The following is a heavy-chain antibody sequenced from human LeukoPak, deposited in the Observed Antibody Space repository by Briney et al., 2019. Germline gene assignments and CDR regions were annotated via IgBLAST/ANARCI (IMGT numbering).Heavy chain of an antibody. D-gene: IGHD3-22*01. CDR2: INPSGGST. Sequence: GASVKVSCKASGYTFTSYYMHWVRQAPGQGLEWMGIINPSGGSTSYAQKFQGRVTMTRDTSTSTVYMELSSLRSEDTAVYYCARDGSGGVVVNPPDYWGQGTLVTVSS. V-gene: IGHV1-46*01. CDR1: GYTFTSYY. J-gene: IGHJ4*02. CDR3: ARDGSGGVVVNPPDY.